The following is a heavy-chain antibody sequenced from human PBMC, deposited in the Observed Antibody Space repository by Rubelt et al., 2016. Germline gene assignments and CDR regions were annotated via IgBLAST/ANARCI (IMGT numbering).Heavy chain of an antibody. CDR2: IYYSGST. Sequence: EWIGSIYYSGSTYYNPSLKSRVTISVDTSKNQFSLKLSSVTAADTAVYYCARLGYYYGSGSSNKIGGYYYYGMDVWGQGTTVTVSS. J-gene: IGHJ6*02. D-gene: IGHD3-10*01. V-gene: IGHV4-39*01. CDR3: ARLGYYYGSGSSNKIGGYYYYGMDV.